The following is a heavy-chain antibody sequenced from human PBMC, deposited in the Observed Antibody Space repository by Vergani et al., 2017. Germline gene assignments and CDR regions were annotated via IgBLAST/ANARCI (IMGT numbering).Heavy chain of an antibody. D-gene: IGHD3-3*01. Sequence: QVQLVESGGGVVQPGRSLRLSCAASGFTFSSYGMHWVRQAPGKGLEWVAVISYDGSNKYYADSVKGRFTISRDNSKNTLYLQMNSLRAEDTAVYYCASQYYDFWSGRDWGQGTLVTVSS. CDR3: ASQYYDFWSGRD. CDR2: ISYDGSNK. V-gene: IGHV3-30*03. J-gene: IGHJ1*01. CDR1: GFTFSSYG.